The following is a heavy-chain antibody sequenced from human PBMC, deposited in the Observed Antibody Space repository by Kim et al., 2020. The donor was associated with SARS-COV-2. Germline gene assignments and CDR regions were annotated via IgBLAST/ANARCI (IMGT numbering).Heavy chain of an antibody. CDR2: IYCSGST. J-gene: IGHJ2*01. D-gene: IGHD3-9*01. CDR1: GGSVSSCSYY. CDR3: ARSRYLDWLDGWYFDL. Sequence: SETLSLTCTVSGGSVSSCSYYWSWIRQPPGKGREWIGYIYCSGSTNSNPSLKSRVTISVYTSKNQFTLKLSAVTAADPAVYYCARSRYLDWLDGWYFDLWGRGTLVTVSS. V-gene: IGHV4-61*01.